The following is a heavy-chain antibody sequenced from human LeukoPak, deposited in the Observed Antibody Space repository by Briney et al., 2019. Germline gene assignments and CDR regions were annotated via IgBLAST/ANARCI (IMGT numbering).Heavy chain of an antibody. D-gene: IGHD2-2*01. V-gene: IGHV3-23*01. CDR3: AKDSRLAGSAYFDS. Sequence: GGSLTLSCVASGFTFSTYAMTWVRQAPGKGLEWVSGIGSSGSATHYADSVKGRFTISRENSKNTVYLQMNSLGAEDTAVYYCAKDSRLAGSAYFDSWGQGTLVTVSS. CDR1: GFTFSTYA. CDR2: IGSSGSAT. J-gene: IGHJ4*02.